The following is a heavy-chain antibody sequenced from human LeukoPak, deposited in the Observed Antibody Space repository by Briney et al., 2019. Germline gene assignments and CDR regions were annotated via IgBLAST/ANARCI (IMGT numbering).Heavy chain of an antibody. D-gene: IGHD3-10*01. CDR1: GFTFSSYG. CDR3: AKDPAVVWFGSHPDY. J-gene: IGHJ4*02. CDR2: ISYDGSNK. V-gene: IGHV3-30*18. Sequence: PGGSLRLSCAASGFTFSSYGMHWVRQAPGKGLEGVAVISYDGSNKYYADSVKGRFTISRDNSKNPLYLQMNSLRAEDTAVYYCAKDPAVVWFGSHPDYWGQGTLVTVSS.